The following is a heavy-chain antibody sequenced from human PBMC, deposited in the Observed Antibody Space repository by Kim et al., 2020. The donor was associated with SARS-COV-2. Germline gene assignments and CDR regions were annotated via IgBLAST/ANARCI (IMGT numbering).Heavy chain of an antibody. V-gene: IGHV3-20*03. D-gene: IGHD3-9*01. Sequence: DSVKGRFTISRDNAKNSLYLQMNSLRAEDTALYYCAGHWAYYDILTGYSPWGQGTLVTVSS. J-gene: IGHJ5*02. CDR3: AGHWAYYDILTGYSP.